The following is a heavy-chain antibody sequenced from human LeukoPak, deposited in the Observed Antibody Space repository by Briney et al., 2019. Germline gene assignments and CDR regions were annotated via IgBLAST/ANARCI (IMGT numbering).Heavy chain of an antibody. Sequence: GGSLRLSCAAAGFTFSRYGMHWVRQAPGKGLEWVAVLWYDGSNTDYADSVKGRFTISRDNSKDTLYLQMNSLRAEDTAIYYCARNVDSSTINWFDPWGQGNLVTVSS. CDR1: GFTFSRYG. D-gene: IGHD2-2*01. V-gene: IGHV3-33*01. J-gene: IGHJ5*02. CDR3: ARNVDSSTINWFDP. CDR2: LWYDGSNT.